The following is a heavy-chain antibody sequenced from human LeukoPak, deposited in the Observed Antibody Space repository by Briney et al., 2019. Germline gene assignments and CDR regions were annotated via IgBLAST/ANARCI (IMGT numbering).Heavy chain of an antibody. D-gene: IGHD3-10*01. V-gene: IGHV3-48*01. Sequence: PGGSLRLSCAASGFTVSSNYMSWVRQAPGKGLEWISYISSSSSTIYYADSVKGRFTISRDNAKNSLYLQMNSLRAEDTAVYYCARVQGIMVRGVQDYWGQGALVTVSS. CDR1: GFTVSSNY. CDR3: ARVQGIMVRGVQDY. J-gene: IGHJ4*02. CDR2: ISSSSSTI.